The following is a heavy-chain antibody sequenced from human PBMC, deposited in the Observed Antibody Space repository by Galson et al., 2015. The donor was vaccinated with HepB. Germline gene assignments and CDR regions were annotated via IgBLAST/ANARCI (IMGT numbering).Heavy chain of an antibody. J-gene: IGHJ6*03. D-gene: IGHD2-8*02. Sequence: DTLSLTCAVSGGSISNRNWWNWVRQSPGKGLVWIGEIFHSGKTNYNPSLKNRVTMSVDTSKNQISLRLTSGTAAETAVYCCAGDSGVVFSGTRHHRHYYKDVWGTGTTVTVSS. CDR3: AGDSGVVFSGTRHHRHYYKDV. V-gene: IGHV4-4*01. CDR2: IFHSGKT. CDR1: GGSISNRNW.